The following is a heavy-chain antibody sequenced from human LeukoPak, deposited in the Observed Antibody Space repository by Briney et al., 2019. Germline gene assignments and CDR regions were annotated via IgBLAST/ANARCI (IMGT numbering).Heavy chain of an antibody. CDR1: GYTFTSYD. V-gene: IGHV1-8*01. CDR2: MNPNSGNT. D-gene: IGHD3-22*01. Sequence: ASVKVSCKASGYTFTSYDINWVRQATGQGLEWMGWMNPNSGNTGYAQKFQGRVTMTRNTSISTAYMELSSLRSEDTAVYYCAGAPHYYDSSGYYSYYYYYYMDVWGKGTTVTVSS. J-gene: IGHJ6*03. CDR3: AGAPHYYDSSGYYSYYYYYYMDV.